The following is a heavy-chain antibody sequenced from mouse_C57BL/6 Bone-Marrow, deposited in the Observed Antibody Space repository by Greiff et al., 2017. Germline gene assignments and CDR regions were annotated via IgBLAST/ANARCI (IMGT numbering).Heavy chain of an antibody. CDR3: AREYYGSSFYAMDD. D-gene: IGHD1-1*01. CDR2: IYPGSGNT. Sequence: QVTLKESGAELVRPGASVKLSCKASGYTFTDYYINWVKQRPGQGLEWIARIYPGSGNTYYNEKFKGKATLTAEKSSSTAYMQLSSLTSEDAAVYFCAREYYGSSFYAMDDWGQGTSVTVSS. J-gene: IGHJ4*01. V-gene: IGHV1-76*01. CDR1: GYTFTDYY.